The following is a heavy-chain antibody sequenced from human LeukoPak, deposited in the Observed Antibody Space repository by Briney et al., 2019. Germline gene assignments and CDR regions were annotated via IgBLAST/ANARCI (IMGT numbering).Heavy chain of an antibody. CDR2: INHSGST. Sequence: SETLSLTCAVYGGSFSGYYWSWIRQPPGKGLEWIGEINHSGSTNYNPSLKSRVTISVDTSKNQFSLKLSSVTAADTAVYYCAKDPRWFGEFVDYWGQGTLVTVSS. CDR3: AKDPRWFGEFVDY. J-gene: IGHJ4*02. V-gene: IGHV4-34*01. CDR1: GGSFSGYY. D-gene: IGHD3-10*01.